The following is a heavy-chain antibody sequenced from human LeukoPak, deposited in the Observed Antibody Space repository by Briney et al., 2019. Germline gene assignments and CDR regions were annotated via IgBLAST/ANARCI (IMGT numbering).Heavy chain of an antibody. CDR3: ASLGPGYCSGGSCSIDY. V-gene: IGHV3-21*01. CDR1: GFTFSSYS. J-gene: IGHJ4*02. CDR2: ISSSSSYI. Sequence: PGGSLRLSCAASGFTFSSYSMNWVRQAPGKGLEWVSSISSSSSYIYYADSVKGRFTISRDNAKNSLYLQMNSLRAEDTAVYYCASLGPGYCSGGSCSIDYWGQGTLVTVSS. D-gene: IGHD2-15*01.